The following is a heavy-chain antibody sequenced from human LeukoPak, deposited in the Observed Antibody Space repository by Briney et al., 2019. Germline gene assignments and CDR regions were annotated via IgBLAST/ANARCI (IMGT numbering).Heavy chain of an antibody. CDR3: ARDSYRSGWYLDGITRSYFYGMDV. D-gene: IGHD6-19*01. J-gene: IGHJ6*02. CDR1: GFPFSDHH. V-gene: IGHV3-11*01. CDR2: ISSSGSTI. Sequence: KPGGPLRLSCAACGFPFSDHHVIWMGQAPGKAGVWVSYISSSGSTIYYADSVTGRFTISRDNAKNSLYLQMNGLRAEDTAVYYCARDSYRSGWYLDGITRSYFYGMDVWGQGTTVTVSS.